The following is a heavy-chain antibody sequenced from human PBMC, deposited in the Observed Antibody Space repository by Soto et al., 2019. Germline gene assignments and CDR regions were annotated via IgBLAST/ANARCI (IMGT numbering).Heavy chain of an antibody. CDR2: INPNSGNI. Sequence: ASVKVSCKASGDAFTTYDINWVRQATGHGLEWMGWINPNSGNIGYAQRFQGRVTMTRDTAIRTAYMEVSSLRSDDTAVYYCARGRASGSYYLLDYWGQGTLVTVSS. J-gene: IGHJ4*02. CDR3: ARGRASGSYYLLDY. D-gene: IGHD3-10*01. CDR1: GDAFTTYD. V-gene: IGHV1-8*01.